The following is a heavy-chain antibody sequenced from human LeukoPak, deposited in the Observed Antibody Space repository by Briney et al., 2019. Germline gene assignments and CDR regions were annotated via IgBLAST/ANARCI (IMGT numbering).Heavy chain of an antibody. J-gene: IGHJ6*02. Sequence: WMXXVRQVPGRGPEWVANVNRDGSETYYLDSVKGRFTISKDNAKNSLYLQMNSLRAEDTALYHCARNNGMDVWGQGTTVIVSS. V-gene: IGHV3-7*03. CDR3: ARNNGMDV. CDR1: W. CDR2: VNRDGSET.